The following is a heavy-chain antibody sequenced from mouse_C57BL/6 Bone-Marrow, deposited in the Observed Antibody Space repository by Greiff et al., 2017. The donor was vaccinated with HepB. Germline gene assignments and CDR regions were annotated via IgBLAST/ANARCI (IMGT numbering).Heavy chain of an antibody. CDR2: ISDGGSYT. CDR1: GFTFSSYA. V-gene: IGHV5-4*01. J-gene: IGHJ1*03. Sequence: EVKLVESGGGLVKPGGSLKLSCAASGFTFSSYAMSWVRQTPEKRLEWVATISDGGSYTYYPDNVKGRFTISRDNAKNNLYLQMSHLKSEDTAMYYCARDPDYYGSSWSYWYFDVWGTETTVTVSS. CDR3: ARDPDYYGSSWSYWYFDV. D-gene: IGHD1-1*01.